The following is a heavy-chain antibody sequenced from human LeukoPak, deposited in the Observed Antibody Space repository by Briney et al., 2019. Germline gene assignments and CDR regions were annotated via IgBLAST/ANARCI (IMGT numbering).Heavy chain of an antibody. J-gene: IGHJ4*02. CDR2: IYPGDSDT. Sequence: GESLKISCKGSGYSFTSYWIGWVRQMPGKGLEWMGIIYPGDSDTRYSPSFQGQVTISADKSISTAYLRWSSLKASDTAMYYCARGPDRITMIVVPGDFWGQGTLVTVSS. V-gene: IGHV5-51*01. CDR1: GYSFTSYW. D-gene: IGHD3-22*01. CDR3: ARGPDRITMIVVPGDF.